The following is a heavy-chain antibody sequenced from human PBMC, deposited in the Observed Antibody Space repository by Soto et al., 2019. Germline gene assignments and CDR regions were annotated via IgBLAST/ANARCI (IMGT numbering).Heavy chain of an antibody. CDR1: GGSFSGYQ. D-gene: IGHD3-10*01. CDR3: ARGLILWFGELSRRGGYYYDMDV. J-gene: IGHJ6*03. V-gene: IGHV4-34*01. CDR2: INDSGTI. Sequence: QVQLQQWGAGLLKPSETLSLTCAVYGGSFSGYQWSWIRQTPGKGLEWIGEINDSGTINYNPSLKSRVTILLDTPKKQISLKLSSVTAADSAVYYCARGLILWFGELSRRGGYYYDMDVWGKGTTVTVSS.